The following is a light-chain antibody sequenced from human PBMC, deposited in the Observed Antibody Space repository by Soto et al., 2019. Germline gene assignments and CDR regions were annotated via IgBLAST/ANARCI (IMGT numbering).Light chain of an antibody. CDR2: DAS. J-gene: IGKJ5*01. CDR1: QSVRRY. Sequence: EIVLTQSPATLSLSPGERATLSCRASQSVRRYLAWYQQKPGQAPRLLIYDASTRATGIPARFSGSGSETDFTLTISRLEPEDFAVYFCQQYAGPPTTFGQGTRLEIK. CDR3: QQYAGPPTT. V-gene: IGKV3-11*01.